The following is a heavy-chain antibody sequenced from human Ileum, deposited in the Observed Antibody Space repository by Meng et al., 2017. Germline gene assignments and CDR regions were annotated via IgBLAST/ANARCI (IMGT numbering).Heavy chain of an antibody. V-gene: IGHV3-48*03. Sequence: GESLKISCVVSGFTFSNYEMIWVRQAPGKGLEWISYMTGSGTTEYYADSVKGRFTISRDNNKNSLFLQMNNLRGEDTAVYYCARVQEWGFGEVFDYWGQGALVTVSS. CDR3: ARVQEWGFGEVFDY. D-gene: IGHD2-15*01. CDR2: MTGSGTTE. CDR1: GFTFSNYE. J-gene: IGHJ4*02.